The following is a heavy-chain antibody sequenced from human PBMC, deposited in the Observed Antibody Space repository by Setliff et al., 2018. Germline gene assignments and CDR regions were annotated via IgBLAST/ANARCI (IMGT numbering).Heavy chain of an antibody. CDR3: SRLVRYCSKITCQTASGAEL. J-gene: IGHJ4*02. V-gene: IGHV1-18*01. CDR2: ISVYTGNT. CDR1: GYTFSHSG. Sequence: GASVKVSCKASGYTFSHSGITWVRQAPGQGLEWMGWISVYTGNTNYAPKLQGRVTMTTDASTSTAYMELRGLTSDDTAVYYCSRLVRYCSKITCQTASGAELWGQGTLVTVSS. D-gene: IGHD2-8*01.